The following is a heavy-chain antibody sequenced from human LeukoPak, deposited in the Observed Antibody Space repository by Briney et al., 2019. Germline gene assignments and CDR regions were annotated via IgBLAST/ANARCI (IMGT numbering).Heavy chain of an antibody. V-gene: IGHV4-34*01. D-gene: IGHD3-10*01. CDR2: INHSGST. CDR1: GGSLSGYY. Sequence: SETLSLTCAVYGGSLSGYYWSWIRQPPGKGLEWIGEINHSGSTNYNPSLKSRVTISVDTSKNQFSLKLSSVTAADTAVYYCARAEARDGSAYYFDYWGQGTLVTVSS. J-gene: IGHJ4*02. CDR3: ARAEARDGSAYYFDY.